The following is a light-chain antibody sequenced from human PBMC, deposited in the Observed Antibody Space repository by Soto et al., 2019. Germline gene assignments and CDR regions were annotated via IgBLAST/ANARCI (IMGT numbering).Light chain of an antibody. CDR2: GAS. J-gene: IGKJ1*01. CDR3: QQYTDWPRT. Sequence: EIVMTQSPATLSVSPGERATLSCRASRSVSSNLAWYQQNPGQAPSLLIYGASTRATGIPARFSGSGSGTDFTLTISSLESEDFGIYYCQQYTDWPRTFGQGTKVEIK. CDR1: RSVSSN. V-gene: IGKV3-15*01.